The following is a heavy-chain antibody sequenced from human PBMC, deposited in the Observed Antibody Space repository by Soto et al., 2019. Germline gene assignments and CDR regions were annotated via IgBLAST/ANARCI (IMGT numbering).Heavy chain of an antibody. CDR2: ISSSSSTI. V-gene: IGHV3-48*01. J-gene: IGHJ2*01. CDR3: ARKVNYDFWSGQSHGYFDL. CDR1: GFTFSSYS. Sequence: GGSLRLSCAASGFTFSSYSMNWVRQAPGKGLEWVSYISSSSSTIYYADSVKGRFTISRDNAKNSLYLQMNSLRAEDTAVYYCARKVNYDFWSGQSHGYFDLWGRGTLVTVSS. D-gene: IGHD3-3*01.